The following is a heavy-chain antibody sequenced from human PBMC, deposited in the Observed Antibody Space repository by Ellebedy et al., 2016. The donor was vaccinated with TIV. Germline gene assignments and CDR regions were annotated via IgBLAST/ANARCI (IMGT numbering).Heavy chain of an antibody. Sequence: ASVKVSXXASGYTFTSYDINWVRQATGQGLVWMGWMNPNSGNTGYAQKFQGRVTMTRDTSMSTAYMELSSLRSEDTAVYYCAGNVPNTGDFDYWGQGTLVTVSS. J-gene: IGHJ4*02. CDR3: AGNVPNTGDFDY. CDR2: MNPNSGNT. D-gene: IGHD3-16*01. CDR1: GYTFTSYD. V-gene: IGHV1-8*01.